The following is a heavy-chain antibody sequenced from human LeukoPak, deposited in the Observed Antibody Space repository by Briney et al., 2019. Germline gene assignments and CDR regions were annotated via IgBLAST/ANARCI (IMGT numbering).Heavy chain of an antibody. Sequence: PSETLSLTCTVSGGSISSYFWSWIRQPPGKGLEWIGYIYYSGSTNYNPSLKSRVTISVDTSKTQFSLKLSSVTAADTAVYYCARGGLGLFDWGQGTLVTVSS. V-gene: IGHV4-59*01. CDR2: IYYSGST. J-gene: IGHJ4*02. D-gene: IGHD3-10*02. CDR1: GGSISSYF. CDR3: ARGGLGLFD.